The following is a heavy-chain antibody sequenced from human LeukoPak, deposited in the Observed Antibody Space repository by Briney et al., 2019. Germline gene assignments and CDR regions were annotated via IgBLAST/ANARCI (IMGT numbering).Heavy chain of an antibody. CDR3: ARDWGRYFDY. D-gene: IGHD7-27*01. Sequence: GASLKVSCKASGCTFISYGISSVRQGRGQGIEWMGWISAYNGNTNYAQKLQGRVTMTTDTSTSTAYVELRSRRSDDTAVYYRARDWGRYFDYWGRETLLTVA. V-gene: IGHV1-18*01. CDR1: GCTFISYG. CDR2: ISAYNGNT. J-gene: IGHJ4*02.